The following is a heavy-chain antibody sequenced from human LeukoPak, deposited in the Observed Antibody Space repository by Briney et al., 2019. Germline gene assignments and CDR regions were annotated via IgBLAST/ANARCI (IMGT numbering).Heavy chain of an antibody. CDR2: INHSGST. V-gene: IGHV4-34*01. J-gene: IGHJ6*02. CDR1: GGSFSGYY. D-gene: IGHD6-13*01. CDR3: ARAGIAAAGTVGGMDV. Sequence: SETLSLTCAVYGGSFSGYYWSWIRQSPGKGLEWIGEINHSGSTNYNPSLKSRVTTSVDTSKNQFSLKLSSVTAADTAVYYCARAGIAAAGTVGGMDVWGQGTTVTVSS.